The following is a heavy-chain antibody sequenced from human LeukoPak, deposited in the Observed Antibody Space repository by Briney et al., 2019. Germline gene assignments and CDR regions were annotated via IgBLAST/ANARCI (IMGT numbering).Heavy chain of an antibody. D-gene: IGHD6-19*01. V-gene: IGHV4-61*05. J-gene: IGHJ6*02. CDR1: GGSISSSSYY. Sequence: SETLSLTCTVSGGSISSSSYYWSWIRQPPGKGLEWIGYIYYSGSTNYNPSLKRRVTIPVDTSKNQFSLKLSSVTAADTAVYYCARLRGSGWSFYYYGMDVWGQGTTVTVSS. CDR3: ARLRGSGWSFYYYGMDV. CDR2: IYYSGST.